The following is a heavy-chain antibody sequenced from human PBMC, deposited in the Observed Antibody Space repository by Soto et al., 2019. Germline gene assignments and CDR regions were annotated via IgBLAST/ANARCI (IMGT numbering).Heavy chain of an antibody. V-gene: IGHV4-31*03. Sequence: QVQLQESGPGLVKPSQTLSLTCTVSGGSISSGNYYWSWIRQHPGKGLVWIGYIFYSGSTYYNRPLQNRVFISVDTSKNQFSLKLSSVTAADTAVYYCARGGSGAIVVVAAIDYWGQGPLVTVSS. J-gene: IGHJ4*02. CDR1: GGSISSGNYY. CDR2: IFYSGST. CDR3: ARGGSGAIVVVAAIDY. D-gene: IGHD2-15*01.